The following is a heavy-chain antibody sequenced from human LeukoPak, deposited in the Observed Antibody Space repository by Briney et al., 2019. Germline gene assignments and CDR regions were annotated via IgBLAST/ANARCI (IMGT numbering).Heavy chain of an antibody. D-gene: IGHD5-18*01. CDR1: GGSISSYY. CDR2: IYYSGST. Sequence: SETLSLTCTVSGGSISSYYWSWIRQPPGKGLEWIGYIYYSGSTNYNPSLKSRVTISVDTSKNQFSLKLSSVTAADTAVYYCARLDVDTAMVFDYWGQGTLVTVSS. V-gene: IGHV4-59*01. J-gene: IGHJ4*02. CDR3: ARLDVDTAMVFDY.